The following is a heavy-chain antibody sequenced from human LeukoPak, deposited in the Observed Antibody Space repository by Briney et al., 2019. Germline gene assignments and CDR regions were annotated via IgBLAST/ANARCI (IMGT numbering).Heavy chain of an antibody. V-gene: IGHV4-4*02. Sequence: SGTLSLTCAVFGGSISSNNWWSWVRQPPGKGLEWIGEIFHSGSTNYNASLKRRVTISVDKSKNQFSLKLNSVTAADTAVYYCARAEPRGSVWYPYWGQGTLVTVSS. CDR3: ARAEPRGSVWYPY. CDR2: IFHSGST. D-gene: IGHD6-13*01. J-gene: IGHJ4*02. CDR1: GGSISSNNW.